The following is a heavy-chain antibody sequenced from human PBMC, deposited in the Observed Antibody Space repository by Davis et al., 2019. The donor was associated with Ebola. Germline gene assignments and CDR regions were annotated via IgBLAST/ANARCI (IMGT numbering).Heavy chain of an antibody. CDR1: GFTFSSYE. Sequence: PGGSLRLSCAASGFTFSSYEMNWVRQAPGKGLEWVSYISSSGSTIYYADSVKGRFTISRDNAKNSLYLQMNSLRAEDTAVYYFASEPYTGEGDYWGQGTLVTVSS. CDR3: ASEPYTGEGDY. CDR2: ISSSGSTI. J-gene: IGHJ4*02. V-gene: IGHV3-48*03. D-gene: IGHD3-16*01.